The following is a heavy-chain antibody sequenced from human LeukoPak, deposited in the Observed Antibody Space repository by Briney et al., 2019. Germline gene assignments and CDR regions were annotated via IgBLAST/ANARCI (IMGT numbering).Heavy chain of an antibody. Sequence: SQTLSLTCTVSGGSISSGSYYWRWIRQPAGKGLEWIGRIYTSGSTNYNPSLKSRVTISVDTSKNQFSLKLSSVTAADTAVYYCARGGIAAAGKHFDYWGQGTLVTVSS. J-gene: IGHJ4*02. CDR1: GGSISSGSYY. CDR2: IYTSGST. CDR3: ARGGIAAAGKHFDY. V-gene: IGHV4-61*02. D-gene: IGHD6-13*01.